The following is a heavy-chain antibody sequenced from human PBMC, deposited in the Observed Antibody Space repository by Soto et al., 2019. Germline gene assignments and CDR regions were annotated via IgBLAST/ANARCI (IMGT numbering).Heavy chain of an antibody. CDR3: ATGEFNSNYEYYYYGMDV. CDR1: GYTLTELS. V-gene: IGHV1-24*01. Sequence: ASVKVSCKVSGYTLTELSKHWVRQAPGKGLEWMGGFDPEDGETIYAQKFQGRVTMTEDTSTDTAYMELSSLRSEDTAVYYCATGEFNSNYEYYYYGMDVWGQGTTVTVSS. J-gene: IGHJ6*02. D-gene: IGHD4-4*01. CDR2: FDPEDGET.